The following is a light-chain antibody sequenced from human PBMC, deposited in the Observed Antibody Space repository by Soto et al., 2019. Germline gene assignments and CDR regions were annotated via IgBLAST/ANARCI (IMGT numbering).Light chain of an antibody. CDR1: SSNIGNNY. CDR3: GTWDSSLGAYV. Sequence: QSVLTQPPSVSAAPGQKVTISCSGSSSNIGNNYVSWYQQLPGTAPKLLIYENNKRPSGIPDRFSGSKSGTSATLGITGLQTGDEADYYCGTWDSSLGAYVFGNGTKLTVL. CDR2: ENN. V-gene: IGLV1-51*02. J-gene: IGLJ1*01.